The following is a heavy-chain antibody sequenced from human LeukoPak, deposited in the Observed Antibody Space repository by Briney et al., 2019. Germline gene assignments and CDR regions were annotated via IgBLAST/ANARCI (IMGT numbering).Heavy chain of an antibody. J-gene: IGHJ4*02. D-gene: IGHD4-23*01. CDR3: AKEGDYGGNLYYFDY. V-gene: IGHV3-23*01. CDR2: ISGSGGST. CDR1: GFTLSSYA. Sequence: GGSLRLSCAASGFTLSSYAMSWVRQAPGKGLEWVSAISGSGGSTYYADSVKGRFTISRDNSKNTLYLQMNSLRAEDTAVYYCAKEGDYGGNLYYFDYWGQGTLVTVSS.